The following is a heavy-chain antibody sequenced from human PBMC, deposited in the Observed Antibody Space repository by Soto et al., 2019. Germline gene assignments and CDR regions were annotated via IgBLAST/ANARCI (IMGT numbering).Heavy chain of an antibody. CDR2: IRSKAYGGTT. V-gene: IGHV3-49*03. D-gene: IGHD4-17*01. CDR3: TRDRDMTTVTPDYYYGMDV. J-gene: IGHJ6*02. Sequence: PGGSLRLSCTASGFTFGDYAMSWFRQAPGKGLEWVGFIRSKAYGGTTEYAASVKGRFTISRDDSKSIDYLQMNSLKTEDTAVYYCTRDRDMTTVTPDYYYGMDVWGQGTTVTVSS. CDR1: GFTFGDYA.